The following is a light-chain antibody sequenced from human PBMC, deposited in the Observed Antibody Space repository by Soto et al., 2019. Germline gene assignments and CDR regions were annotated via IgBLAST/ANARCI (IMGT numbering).Light chain of an antibody. Sequence: EIVLTQSPGTLSLSPGERATLSCRASQSVSSSDLAWYQQKPGQAPRLLIYGASSRATGIPDRFSGSGSGTDFTLTISRLEPEDFEVYYCQQYASSPVYTFGQGTKLEIK. J-gene: IGKJ2*01. V-gene: IGKV3-20*01. CDR2: GAS. CDR1: QSVSSSD. CDR3: QQYASSPVYT.